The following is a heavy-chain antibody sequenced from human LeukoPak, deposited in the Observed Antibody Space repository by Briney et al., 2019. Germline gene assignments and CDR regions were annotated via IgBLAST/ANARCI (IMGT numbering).Heavy chain of an antibody. CDR2: IYPGDSDT. Sequence: GESLKISCKGSGYTFTNYWIGWVRQMPGKGLEWMGIIYPGDSDTRYSPSLQGQVTISADKSISTAYLQWSSLKASDTAMYYCARQITAGTTPPGIDYWGQGTLVTVSS. CDR1: GYTFTNYW. D-gene: IGHD6-13*01. J-gene: IGHJ4*02. V-gene: IGHV5-51*01. CDR3: ARQITAGTTPPGIDY.